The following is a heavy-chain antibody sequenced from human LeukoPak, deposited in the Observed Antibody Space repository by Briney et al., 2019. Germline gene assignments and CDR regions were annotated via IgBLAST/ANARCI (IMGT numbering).Heavy chain of an antibody. Sequence: GGSLRLSCAASGFTFSSHAMSWVRQTPGKGLERVSVISGSGGSTYYADSVKGRFTISRDNSKNTVYLEMNSLRAEDTAVFYCAKDGAGGAEDHWGQGALVTVSS. V-gene: IGHV3-23*01. J-gene: IGHJ4*02. CDR3: AKDGAGGAEDH. CDR1: GFTFSSHA. D-gene: IGHD4/OR15-4a*01. CDR2: ISGSGGST.